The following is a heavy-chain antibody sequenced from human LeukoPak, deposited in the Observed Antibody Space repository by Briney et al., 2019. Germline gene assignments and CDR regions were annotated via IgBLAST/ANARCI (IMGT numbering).Heavy chain of an antibody. V-gene: IGHV3-23*01. D-gene: IGHD1-26*01. CDR1: GFTFSSYG. CDR3: AKGRGWEASYYYYYMDV. Sequence: GGSLRLSCAASGFTFSSYGMSWVRQAPGKGLEWVSAISGSGGSTYYTDSVKGRFTISRDNSKNTLYLQMNSLRAEDTAVYYCAKGRGWEASYYYYYMDVWGKGTTVTISS. CDR2: ISGSGGST. J-gene: IGHJ6*03.